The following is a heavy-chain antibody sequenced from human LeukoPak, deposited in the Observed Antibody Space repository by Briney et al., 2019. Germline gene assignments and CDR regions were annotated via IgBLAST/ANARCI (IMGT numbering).Heavy chain of an antibody. V-gene: IGHV3-30*02. D-gene: IGHD3-10*01. CDR1: GFTFSTYG. Sequence: GGSLRLSCEASGFTFSTYGMHWVRQTPGKGLEWVAFIRYDGSNKYYTDSVKGRFTISRDNSKNTLYLQMNSLRAEDTAVYYCARERKDGSGSFRFDPWGQGTLVTVSS. J-gene: IGHJ5*02. CDR3: ARERKDGSGSFRFDP. CDR2: IRYDGSNK.